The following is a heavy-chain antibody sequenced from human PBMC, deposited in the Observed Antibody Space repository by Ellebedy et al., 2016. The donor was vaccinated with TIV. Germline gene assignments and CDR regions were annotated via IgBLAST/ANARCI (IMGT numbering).Heavy chain of an antibody. Sequence: PGGSLRLSCAASGFTFDDYAMHWVRQAPGKGLEWVSLVSGGGESTYYADSVKGRFAISRDNSKNSLYLHMNSLRTDDTAFYYCAKAVVRGATYFDFWGQGTLVTVSS. V-gene: IGHV3-43*02. CDR3: AKAVVRGATYFDF. D-gene: IGHD3-10*01. CDR2: VSGGGEST. J-gene: IGHJ4*02. CDR1: GFTFDDYA.